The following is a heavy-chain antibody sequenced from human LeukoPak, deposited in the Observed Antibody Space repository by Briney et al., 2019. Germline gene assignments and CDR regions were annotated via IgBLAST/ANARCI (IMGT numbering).Heavy chain of an antibody. Sequence: SETLSLTCAVYGGSFSGYYWSWIRQAPGKGLEWMGEINHSGSTNYNPSLKRRVTISVDTSNIQFSLTLSSVTAANTAVYYCARAGGGYYDFWSGYYTPFFDYWGQGTLVTVSS. CDR3: ARAGGGYYDFWSGYYTPFFDY. V-gene: IGHV4-34*01. CDR1: GGSFSGYY. CDR2: INHSGST. D-gene: IGHD3-3*01. J-gene: IGHJ4*02.